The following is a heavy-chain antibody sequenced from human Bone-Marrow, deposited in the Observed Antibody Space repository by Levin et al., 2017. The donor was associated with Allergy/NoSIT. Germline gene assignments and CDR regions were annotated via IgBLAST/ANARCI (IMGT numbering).Heavy chain of an antibody. CDR3: ATSVVVVVPAADTIFGDLDY. D-gene: IGHD2-2*01. CDR1: GYSFTSYW. V-gene: IGHV5-10-1*01. CDR2: IDPSDSYT. J-gene: IGHJ4*02. Sequence: GESLKISCKGSGYSFTSYWISWVRQMPGKGLEWMGRIDPSDSYTNYSPSFQGHVTISADKSISTAYLQWSSLKASDTAMYYCATSVVVVVPAADTIFGDLDYWGQGTLVTVSS.